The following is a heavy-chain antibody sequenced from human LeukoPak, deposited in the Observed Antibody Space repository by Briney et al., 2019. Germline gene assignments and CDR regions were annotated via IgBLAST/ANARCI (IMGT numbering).Heavy chain of an antibody. CDR1: GFAFSSYE. Sequence: GGSLRLSCASSGFAFSSYEMNWVRQAPGKGLEWVSYISSSGSTIYYADSVKGRFTISRDNAKNSLYLQMNSLRAEDTAVYYCARQNDFCSGYPTFDYRGQGALVTVSS. D-gene: IGHD3-3*01. V-gene: IGHV3-48*03. J-gene: IGHJ4*02. CDR2: ISSSGSTI. CDR3: ARQNDFCSGYPTFDY.